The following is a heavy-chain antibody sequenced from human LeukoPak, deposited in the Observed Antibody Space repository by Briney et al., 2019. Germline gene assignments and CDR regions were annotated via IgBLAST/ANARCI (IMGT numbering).Heavy chain of an antibody. CDR3: AGGPGHDFDY. CDR1: GFTFSSYE. D-gene: IGHD3-16*01. CDR2: IRSSCRTI. Sequence: PGGSLRLSCAASGFTFSSYEMKGVRQAPGEGGEGVSYIRSSCRTIYYADSVKGRFTISRDNAKNSLYLHMNSLRAEDTAVYYCAGGPGHDFDYWGQGTLVTVSS. J-gene: IGHJ4*02. V-gene: IGHV3-48*03.